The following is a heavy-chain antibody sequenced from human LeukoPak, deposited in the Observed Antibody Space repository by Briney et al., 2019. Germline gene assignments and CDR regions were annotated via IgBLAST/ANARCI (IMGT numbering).Heavy chain of an antibody. J-gene: IGHJ4*02. CDR2: IRDTSAFI. D-gene: IGHD1-7*01. Sequence: GGSLRLSCVASGFNFSSYTMNWVRQAPGKGLEWVSSIRDTSAFIYYADSLKGRFTISRDNAKSSLFLQMNSLSPEDTAVYYCARGNWNYDTLDYWGQGTLVTVSS. CDR3: ARGNWNYDTLDY. CDR1: GFNFSSYT. V-gene: IGHV3-21*01.